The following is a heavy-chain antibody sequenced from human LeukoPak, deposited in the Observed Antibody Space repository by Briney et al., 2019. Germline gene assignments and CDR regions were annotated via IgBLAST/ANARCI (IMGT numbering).Heavy chain of an antibody. CDR1: GFTFSSYW. D-gene: IGHD3-10*01. CDR3: ARGRRGYYFDY. J-gene: IGHJ4*02. CDR2: IKQDGSEK. V-gene: IGHV3-7*03. Sequence: GGSLRLSCAASGFTFSSYWMSWVRQAPGKGLEWVANIKQDGSEKYYVDSVKGRFTISRDNAKNSLYLQMNSMRAEDTAVYYCARGRRGYYFDYWGQGTLVTVSS.